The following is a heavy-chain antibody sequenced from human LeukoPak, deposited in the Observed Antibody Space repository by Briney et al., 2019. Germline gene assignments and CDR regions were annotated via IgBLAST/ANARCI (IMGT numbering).Heavy chain of an antibody. CDR1: GGSFSGYY. CDR2: INHSGST. Sequence: SETLSLTCAVYGGSFSGYYWSWVRQPPGEGREWIGEINHSGSTNNNPTLRSGATISVDPSKNPFSLKLTSVTAANTAVYYCARGAVVVPAALNWFDPCGQGTLVTASS. CDR3: ARGAVVVPAALNWFDP. D-gene: IGHD2-2*01. V-gene: IGHV4-34*04. J-gene: IGHJ5*02.